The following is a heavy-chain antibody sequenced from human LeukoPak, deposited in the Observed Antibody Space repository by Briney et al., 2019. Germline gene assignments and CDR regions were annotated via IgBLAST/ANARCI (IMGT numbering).Heavy chain of an antibody. CDR3: ARVRYSSGWYPFDS. J-gene: IGHJ4*02. Sequence: SETLSLTCTVSGGSINNYYWSWIRQPPGKGLEWIGYIYYSGSTNYNPSLKSRVTVSVDTSKNQLSLKLNSVTAADTAVYYCARVRYSSGWYPFDSWGQGTLVTVSS. D-gene: IGHD6-19*01. CDR1: GGSINNYY. V-gene: IGHV4-59*01. CDR2: IYYSGST.